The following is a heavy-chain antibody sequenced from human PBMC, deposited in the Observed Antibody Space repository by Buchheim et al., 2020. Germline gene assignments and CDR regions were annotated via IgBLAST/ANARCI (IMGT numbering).Heavy chain of an antibody. CDR3: ARATPDSGSSRTRGMDV. Sequence: EVQLVESGGVVVQPGGSLRLSCAASGFTFDDYAMHWVRQAPGKGLEWVSLISWDGGSTYYADSVKGRFTISRDNSKNSLYLQMNSLRAEDTALYYCARATPDSGSSRTRGMDVWGQGTT. J-gene: IGHJ6*02. D-gene: IGHD6-6*01. CDR2: ISWDGGST. CDR1: GFTFDDYA. V-gene: IGHV3-43D*03.